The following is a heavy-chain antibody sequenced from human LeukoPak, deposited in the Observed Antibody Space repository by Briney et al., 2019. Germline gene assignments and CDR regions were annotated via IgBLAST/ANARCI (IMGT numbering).Heavy chain of an antibody. CDR3: ARADHGSGSLYYYGMDV. J-gene: IGHJ6*02. D-gene: IGHD3-10*01. CDR2: VYYSGST. V-gene: IGHV4-59*01. CDR1: GASISGYY. Sequence: SETLSLTCTVSGASISGYYWSWIRQPPGKGLEWIGYVYYSGSTKYHPSLKSRVTISVDTSMNQFSPKLTSVTAADTAVYYCARADHGSGSLYYYGMDVWGQGATVTVSS.